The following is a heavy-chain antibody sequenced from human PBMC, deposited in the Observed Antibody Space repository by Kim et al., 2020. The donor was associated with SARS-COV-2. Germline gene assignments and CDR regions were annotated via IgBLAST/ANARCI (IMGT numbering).Heavy chain of an antibody. D-gene: IGHD3-10*01. V-gene: IGHV3-33*01. CDR2: IWYDGSNK. CDR1: GFTFSSYG. J-gene: IGHJ4*02. CDR3: ARDSGLSRGLHY. Sequence: GGSLRLSCAASGFTFSSYGMHWVRQAPGKGLEWVAVIWYDGSNKYYADSVKGRFTISRDNSKNTLYLQMNSLRAADTAVYYCARDSGLSRGLHYWGQGTLVTVSS.